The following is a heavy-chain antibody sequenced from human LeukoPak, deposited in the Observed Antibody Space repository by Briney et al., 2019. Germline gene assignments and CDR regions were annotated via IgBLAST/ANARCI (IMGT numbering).Heavy chain of an antibody. CDR1: GFTFSSYS. J-gene: IGHJ4*02. CDR2: IKPDGSEK. V-gene: IGHV3-7*01. Sequence: GGSLRLSCAASGFTFSSYSMSWVRQAPGKGLEWVANIKPDGSEKYPVDSVKGRFTVTRDNAKNSLYLQMNRLRDEDSAVYYCARAPAFGTVDYWGQGTLVTVSS. CDR3: ARAPAFGTVDY. D-gene: IGHD3-16*01.